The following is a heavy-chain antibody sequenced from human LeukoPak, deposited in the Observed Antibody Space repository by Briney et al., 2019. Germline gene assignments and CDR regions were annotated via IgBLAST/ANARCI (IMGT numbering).Heavy chain of an antibody. J-gene: IGHJ4*02. CDR3: AKGDGSGTYAPLDY. CDR2: IRGTGGST. Sequence: PGGSLRLSCGASGFTFSSYAMAWVRQAPGKGLEWVSAIRGTGGSTYYADSVKGRFTISRDNSKNTLYLQMNSLRAEDTAVYYCAKGDGSGTYAPLDYWGQGTLVTVSS. CDR1: GFTFSSYA. D-gene: IGHD3-10*01. V-gene: IGHV3-23*01.